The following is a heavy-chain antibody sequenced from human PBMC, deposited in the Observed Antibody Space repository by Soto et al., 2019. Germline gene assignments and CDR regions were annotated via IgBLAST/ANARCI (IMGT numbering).Heavy chain of an antibody. D-gene: IGHD3-22*01. CDR2: IYYSGNT. J-gene: IGHJ4*02. CDR3: ARASYDSSTYYLDY. V-gene: IGHV4-30-4*01. Sequence: SGTLSLTCIVSGASISSGDYYWTGIRRPPGKGLEWIGSIYYSGNTYYNPSLKGRVTISVDPSNNQFSLKLSSVTAADTAVYYCARASYDSSTYYLDYWGQGTLVTVSS. CDR1: GASISSGDYY.